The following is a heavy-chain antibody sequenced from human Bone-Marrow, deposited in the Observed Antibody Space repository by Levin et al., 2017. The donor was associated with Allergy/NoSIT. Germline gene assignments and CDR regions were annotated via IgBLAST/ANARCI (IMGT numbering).Heavy chain of an antibody. V-gene: IGHV5-51*01. CDR3: ARRSERGYSYGSAFDS. CDR2: IYPGDSER. CDR1: GYRFTSYW. Sequence: GASVKVSCKGSGYRFTSYWIGWVRQMPGKGLEWMGIIYPGDSERRYSPSFQGQVTISADKSISTAYLQWSSLKASDSAMYYCARRSERGYSYGSAFDSWGQGTMVTVSS. D-gene: IGHD5-18*01. J-gene: IGHJ3*02.